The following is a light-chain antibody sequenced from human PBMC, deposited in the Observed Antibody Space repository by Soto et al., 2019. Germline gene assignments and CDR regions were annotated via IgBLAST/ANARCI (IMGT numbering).Light chain of an antibody. J-gene: IGKJ1*01. CDR2: GAS. V-gene: IGKV3-20*01. CDR1: QSVSSSF. Sequence: EIVLTQSPGTLSLSPGERATLSCRASQSVSSSFLAWYQQKPGQAPRLLIYGASSRATGIPDRFSGSGSGTDFTLTISRLEPEDFAVYYCQQYGNSPWTFGQWTKVEI. CDR3: QQYGNSPWT.